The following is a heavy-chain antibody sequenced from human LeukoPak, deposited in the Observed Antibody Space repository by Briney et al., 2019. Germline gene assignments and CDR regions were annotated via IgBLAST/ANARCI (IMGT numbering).Heavy chain of an antibody. Sequence: GGSLRLSCAASGFIFKDYWMIWVRQAPGKGLEWVANIKQDGSEKYYVDSVKGRFTIFRDNAKNSLYLQMNTLRAEDTAMYYCAKDAQPRSRWFDPWGQGTLVTVSS. D-gene: IGHD3-16*01. CDR1: GFIFKDYW. V-gene: IGHV3-7*03. CDR2: IKQDGSEK. CDR3: AKDAQPRSRWFDP. J-gene: IGHJ5*02.